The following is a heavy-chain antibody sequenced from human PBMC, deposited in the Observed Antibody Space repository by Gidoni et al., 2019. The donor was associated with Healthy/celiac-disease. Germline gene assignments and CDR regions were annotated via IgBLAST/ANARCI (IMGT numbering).Heavy chain of an antibody. D-gene: IGHD3-3*01. CDR1: ACSISSSSTY. Sequence: QLQLQESVPGLVTPSETLSLPCTVSACSISSSSTYWRWIRQPPGKGREWIGSIHYSGSTYYNPSLKSRVTISVDTSKNQFSLKLSSVTAADTAVYYCARDLGYDFWSGYRTGGGDAFDIWGQGTMVTVSS. V-gene: IGHV4-39*07. CDR3: ARDLGYDFWSGYRTGGGDAFDI. J-gene: IGHJ3*02. CDR2: IHYSGST.